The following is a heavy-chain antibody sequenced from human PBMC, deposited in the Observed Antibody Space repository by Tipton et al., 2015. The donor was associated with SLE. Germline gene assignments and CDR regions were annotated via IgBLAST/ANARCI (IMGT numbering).Heavy chain of an antibody. J-gene: IGHJ2*01. Sequence: TLSLTCAVYGGSFSGYYWSWIRQPPGKGLEWIGEINHRGRTNYNPSLKSRVTISVDTSRNQFSLTLSSVTAADTAVYYCAREFLNPVTTVHYYFDLWGRGTLVTVSS. CDR1: GGSFSGYY. V-gene: IGHV4-34*01. CDR2: INHRGRT. CDR3: AREFLNPVTTVHYYFDL. D-gene: IGHD4-11*01.